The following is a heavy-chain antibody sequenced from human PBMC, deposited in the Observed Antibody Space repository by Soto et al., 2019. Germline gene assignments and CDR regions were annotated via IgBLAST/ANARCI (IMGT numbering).Heavy chain of an antibody. Sequence: SETLSLTCTVSGGSISSYYWSWIRQPPGKGLEWIGFIYYSGSTNYNPSLKSRVTISVDTSKNQSSLKLSSVTAADTAVYYCARRRSGPTFFDYWGQGTLVTVSS. CDR1: GGSISSYY. CDR2: IYYSGST. CDR3: ARRRSGPTFFDY. J-gene: IGHJ4*02. D-gene: IGHD3-10*01. V-gene: IGHV4-59*08.